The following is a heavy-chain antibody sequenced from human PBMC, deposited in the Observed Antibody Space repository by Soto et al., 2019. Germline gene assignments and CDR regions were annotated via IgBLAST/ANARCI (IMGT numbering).Heavy chain of an antibody. CDR3: AKDSRSHSQGWFDP. CDR2: ISGSGDYT. J-gene: IGHJ5*02. Sequence: EVQLLESGGGLVQPGESLRLSCEASGFTFSSYAMTWVRQAPGKGLEWVSSISGSGDYTYFADSVKGRFTISRDNSKDTMYLQMSSLRVEDTAIYYCAKDSRSHSQGWFDPWGQGTLVTVSS. D-gene: IGHD2-15*01. CDR1: GFTFSSYA. V-gene: IGHV3-23*01.